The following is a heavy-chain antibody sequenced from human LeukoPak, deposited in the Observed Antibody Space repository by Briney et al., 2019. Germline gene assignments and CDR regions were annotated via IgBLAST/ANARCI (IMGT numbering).Heavy chain of an antibody. CDR1: GFTFNNYA. CDR2: ISSSSSYI. V-gene: IGHV3-21*01. CDR3: ARGRGTDY. Sequence: GGSLRLSCAASGFTFNNYAMSLVRQAPGKGLEWVSSISSSSSYIYYADSVKGRFTISRDNAKNSLYLQMNSLRAEDTAVYYCARGRGTDYWGQGTLVTVSS. J-gene: IGHJ4*02. D-gene: IGHD3-16*01.